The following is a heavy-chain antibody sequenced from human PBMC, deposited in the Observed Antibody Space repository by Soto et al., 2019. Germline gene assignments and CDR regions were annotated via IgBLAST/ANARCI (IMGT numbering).Heavy chain of an antibody. CDR2: ISSSMSTM. CDR1: GFTFSSYA. Sequence: GGSLRLSCAASGFTFSSYAMSWVRQAPGKGLEWVSYISSSMSTMYYADSVKGRSTISGDNAKNSLYLQMNSLRAEDTAVYYCARDLINDYVYYFDNWGQGTLVTVSS. D-gene: IGHD3-16*01. CDR3: ARDLINDYVYYFDN. J-gene: IGHJ4*02. V-gene: IGHV3-48*01.